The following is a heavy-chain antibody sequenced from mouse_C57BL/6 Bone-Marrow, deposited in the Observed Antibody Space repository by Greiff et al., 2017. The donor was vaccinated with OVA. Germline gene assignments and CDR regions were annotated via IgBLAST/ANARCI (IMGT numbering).Heavy chain of an antibody. V-gene: IGHV14-4*01. Sequence: VQLKESGAELVRPGASVKLSCTASGFNIKDDYMHWAKQRPEQGLEWIGWIDPENGDTEYASKFQGKATITADTSSNTAYLQLSSLTSDDTAVYYCRSDYGSYAMDYWGQGTSVTVSS. CDR3: RSDYGSYAMDY. CDR2: IDPENGDT. CDR1: GFNIKDDY. D-gene: IGHD1-1*01. J-gene: IGHJ4*01.